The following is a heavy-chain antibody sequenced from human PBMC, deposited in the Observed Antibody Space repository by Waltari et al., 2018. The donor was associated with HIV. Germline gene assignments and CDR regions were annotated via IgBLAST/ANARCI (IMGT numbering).Heavy chain of an antibody. CDR2: INPNSGGT. CDR1: RYTFTAYY. Sequence: QVQLVQSRAAVKKPGTSVKVSCTASRYTFTAYYLTCVRPAPGQGLEWMGWINPNSGGTKYAQKFQDRVTMTRDTSISTAYMELSRLRSDDTAVYYCARSITMIVVLIAWGYGMDVWGQGTTVTVSS. CDR3: ARSITMIVVLIAWGYGMDV. D-gene: IGHD3-22*01. J-gene: IGHJ6*02. V-gene: IGHV1-2*02.